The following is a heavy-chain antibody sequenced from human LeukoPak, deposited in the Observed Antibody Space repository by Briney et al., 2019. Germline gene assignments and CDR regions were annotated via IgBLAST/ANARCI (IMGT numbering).Heavy chain of an antibody. CDR1: GFTFSSYS. D-gene: IGHD5-18*01. CDR3: ARGQRGYSYDTATNGYFDY. Sequence: SGGSLRLSCAASGFTFSSYSMNWVRQAPGKGLEWVSSISSSSGYIYYADSVKGRFTISRDNAKNSLYLQMNSLRAEDTAVYYCARGQRGYSYDTATNGYFDYWGQGTLVTVSS. J-gene: IGHJ4*02. V-gene: IGHV3-21*01. CDR2: ISSSSGYI.